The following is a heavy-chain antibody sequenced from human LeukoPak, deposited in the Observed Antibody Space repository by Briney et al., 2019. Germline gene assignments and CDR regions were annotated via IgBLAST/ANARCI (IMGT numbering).Heavy chain of an antibody. Sequence: SETLSLTCAVSGYSISSGYYWGWIRHPPGKGLEWIGSIYHSGSTYYNPSLKSRVTISVDTSKNQFSLKLSSVTAADTAVYYCARHVYRNWFDPWGQGTLVTVSS. CDR3: ARHVYRNWFDP. V-gene: IGHV4-38-2*01. CDR2: IYHSGST. D-gene: IGHD2-2*02. J-gene: IGHJ5*02. CDR1: GYSISSGYY.